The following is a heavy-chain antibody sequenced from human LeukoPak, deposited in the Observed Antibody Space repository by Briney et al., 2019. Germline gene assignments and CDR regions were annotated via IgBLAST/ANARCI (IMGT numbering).Heavy chain of an antibody. CDR1: GYTFADYY. J-gene: IGHJ4*02. CDR2: INPKTNGT. CDR3: AREIGPIQLHLWGSAFDY. Sequence: ASVKVSCKASGYTFADYYVHWVRQALGQGLEWMGWINPKTNGTNFALKFLGRVTMTRDTSTSTVYMELSSLRSEDTAVYYCAREIGPIQLHLWGSAFDYWGQGTLVTVSS. V-gene: IGHV1-2*02. D-gene: IGHD5-24*01.